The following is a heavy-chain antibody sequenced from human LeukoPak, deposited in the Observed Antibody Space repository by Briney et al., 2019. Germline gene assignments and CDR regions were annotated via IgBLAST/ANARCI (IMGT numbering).Heavy chain of an antibody. J-gene: IGHJ6*02. CDR3: ARPAPYCSSTSCYLSGGIYYYGMDV. D-gene: IGHD2-2*01. CDR2: IIPILGIT. V-gene: IGHV1-69*04. Sequence: SVKVSCKASGGTFSSYAISWVRQAPGQGLEWMGRIIPILGITNYAQKFQGRVTITADKSTSTAYMELSSLRSEDTAVYYCARPAPYCSSTSCYLSGGIYYYGMDVWGQGTTVTVSS. CDR1: GGTFSSYA.